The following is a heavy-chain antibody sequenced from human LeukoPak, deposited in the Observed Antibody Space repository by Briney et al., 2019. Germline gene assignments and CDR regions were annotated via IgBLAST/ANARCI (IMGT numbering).Heavy chain of an antibody. Sequence: SETLSLTCAVYGGSFSGYYWSWIRQPPGKGLEWIGEINHSGSTNYNPSLKSRVTISVDTSKNQFSLKLSSVTAAHTAVYYCARGWVWFGEFLLDYWGQGTLVTVSS. D-gene: IGHD3-10*01. V-gene: IGHV4-34*01. J-gene: IGHJ4*02. CDR1: GGSFSGYY. CDR2: INHSGST. CDR3: ARGWVWFGEFLLDY.